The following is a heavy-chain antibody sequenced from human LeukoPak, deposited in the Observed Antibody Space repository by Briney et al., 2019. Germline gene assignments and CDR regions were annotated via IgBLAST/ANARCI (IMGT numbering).Heavy chain of an antibody. J-gene: IGHJ4*02. D-gene: IGHD3-9*01. Sequence: SETLSLTCTVSGGSISSSSYSWGWIRQPPGKGLEWIGSIYYSGSTYYNPSLKSRVTISVDTSKNQFSLKLSSVTAADTAVYYCASYYDILTGYYNALDYWGQGTLVTVSS. CDR2: IYYSGST. CDR3: ASYYDILTGYYNALDY. CDR1: GGSISSSSYS. V-gene: IGHV4-39*01.